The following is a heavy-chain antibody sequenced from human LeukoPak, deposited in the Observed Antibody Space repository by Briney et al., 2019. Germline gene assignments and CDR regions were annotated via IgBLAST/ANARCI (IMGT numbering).Heavy chain of an antibody. J-gene: IGHJ6*02. D-gene: IGHD3-10*01. CDR1: GFTFSDYY. CDR2: ISSSGSTI. Sequence: GGSLRLSCAASGFTFSDYYMSWIRQAPGKGLEWVSYISSSGSTIYYADSVKGRFTISRDNAKNPLYLQMNSLRAEDTAVYYCARDRGPLLYYYGSGSFYYYYGMDVWGQGTTVTVSS. CDR3: ARDRGPLLYYYGSGSFYYYYGMDV. V-gene: IGHV3-11*01.